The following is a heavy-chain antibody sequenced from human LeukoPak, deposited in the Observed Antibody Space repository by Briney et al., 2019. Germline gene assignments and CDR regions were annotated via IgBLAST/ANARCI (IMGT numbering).Heavy chain of an antibody. CDR2: IYHSGST. Sequence: PSETLSLTCTVSGYSISSGYHWGWIRQPPGKGLEWIGRIYHSGSTYYNPSLKSRVTISVDTSKNQFSLKLSSVTAADTAVYYCARGAGGDYGGSWFDPWGQGTLVTVSS. CDR1: GYSISSGYH. V-gene: IGHV4-38-2*02. D-gene: IGHD4-23*01. J-gene: IGHJ5*02. CDR3: ARGAGGDYGGSWFDP.